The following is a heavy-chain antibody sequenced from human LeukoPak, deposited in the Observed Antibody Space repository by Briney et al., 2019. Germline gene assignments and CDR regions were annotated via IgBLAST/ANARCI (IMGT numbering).Heavy chain of an antibody. Sequence: PGGSLRLSCTGYGFSFRDYDMHWVRQAPGKGLEWVAVILYDGSRKHYGDSVKGRFTISRDKDTLYLQMNSLRGEDTAVYFCAKNGYNWNAPDGFGMWGQGTMVIVSS. J-gene: IGHJ3*02. CDR1: GFSFRDYD. CDR3: AKNGYNWNAPDGFGM. D-gene: IGHD1-1*01. CDR2: ILYDGSRK. V-gene: IGHV3-30*18.